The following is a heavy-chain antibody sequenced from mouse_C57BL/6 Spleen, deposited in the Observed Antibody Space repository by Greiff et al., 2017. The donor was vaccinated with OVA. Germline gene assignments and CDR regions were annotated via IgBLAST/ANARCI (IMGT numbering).Heavy chain of an antibody. Sequence: QVQLQQPGAELVKPGASVKLSCKASGYTFTSYWMQWVKQRPGQGLEWIGEIDPSDSYTNYNQKFKGKATLTVDTSSSTAYMQLSSLTSEDSAVYYCAPHLLWGFAYWGQGTLVTVSA. J-gene: IGHJ3*01. CDR3: APHLLWGFAY. CDR1: GYTFTSYW. D-gene: IGHD2-1*01. CDR2: IDPSDSYT. V-gene: IGHV1-50*01.